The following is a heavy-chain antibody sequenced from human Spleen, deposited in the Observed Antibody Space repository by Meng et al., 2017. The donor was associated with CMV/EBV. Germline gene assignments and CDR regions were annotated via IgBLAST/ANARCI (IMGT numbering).Heavy chain of an antibody. D-gene: IGHD2-8*02. Sequence: ASVKVSCKASGYTFTDYYFHWVRQAPGRGLEWMGWINPNNGATRYAQDFQGRVTMTRDTSISTAYVELSRLRSDDTAVYYCARGTAGGLFDYWGQGTLVTVSS. CDR2: INPNNGAT. CDR1: GYTFTDYY. J-gene: IGHJ4*02. CDR3: ARGTAGGLFDY. V-gene: IGHV1-2*02.